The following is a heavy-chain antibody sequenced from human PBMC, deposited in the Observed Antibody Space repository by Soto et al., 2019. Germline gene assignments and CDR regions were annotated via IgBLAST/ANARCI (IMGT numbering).Heavy chain of an antibody. CDR1: GFTFSSYS. CDR3: ARDLGSSPILLNWFDP. V-gene: IGHV3-21*05. J-gene: IGHJ5*02. CDR2: ISSSSSYI. D-gene: IGHD1-26*01. Sequence: GGSLRLSCAASGFTFSSYSMNWVRQAPGKGLEWVSYISSSSSYIYYADSVKGRFTISRDNAKNSLYLQMNSLRAEDTAVYYCARDLGSSPILLNWFDPWGQGTLVTVSS.